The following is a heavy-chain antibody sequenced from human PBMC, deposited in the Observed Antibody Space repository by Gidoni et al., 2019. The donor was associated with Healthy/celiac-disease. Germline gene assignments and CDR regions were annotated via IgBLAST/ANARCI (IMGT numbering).Heavy chain of an antibody. V-gene: IGHV4-30-4*01. Sequence: QVQLQESGPGLVKPSQTLSLTCTVSGGSLSRGDYYWSWIRQPPGKGLEWIGYMYHSGSTYYNPSLKSRVTMSVDTSKNQFSLKLSSVTAADTAVYYCARKSPRYSGAFDIWGQGTMVTVSS. CDR3: ARKSPRYSGAFDI. J-gene: IGHJ3*02. CDR2: MYHSGST. CDR1: GGSLSRGDYY. D-gene: IGHD6-13*01.